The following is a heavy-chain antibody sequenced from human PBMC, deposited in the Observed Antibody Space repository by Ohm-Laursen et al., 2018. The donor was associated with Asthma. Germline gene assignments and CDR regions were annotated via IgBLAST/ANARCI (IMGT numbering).Heavy chain of an antibody. D-gene: IGHD6-13*01. CDR1: GFIFKNYG. V-gene: IGHV3-30*03. CDR2: ISYDGTNK. CDR3: ARAPGIAAAGKDY. J-gene: IGHJ4*02. Sequence: SLRLSCTASGFIFKNYGMHWVRQAPGKGLEWVAVISYDGTNKYYADSVKGRFIISRDNSKNTLHLQMNSLRAEDTAVYYCARAPGIAAAGKDYWGQGTLLTVSS.